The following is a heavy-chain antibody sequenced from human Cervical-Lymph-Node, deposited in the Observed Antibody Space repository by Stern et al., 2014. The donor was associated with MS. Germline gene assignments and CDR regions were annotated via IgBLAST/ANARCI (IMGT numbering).Heavy chain of an antibody. CDR1: GGSVSSGRYY. V-gene: IGHV4-61*01. CDR2: LYYSGST. Sequence: QVQLQESGPGLVKPSETLSLTCTVSGGSVSSGRYYWSWIRQRPGKGLEWLGYLYYSGSTKYNPSLKSRVTISVDTSKNQFSLKLSSVTAADTAVYYCARVDYDFWSGYYSFDYWGQGTLVTVSS. CDR3: ARVDYDFWSGYYSFDY. D-gene: IGHD3-3*01. J-gene: IGHJ4*02.